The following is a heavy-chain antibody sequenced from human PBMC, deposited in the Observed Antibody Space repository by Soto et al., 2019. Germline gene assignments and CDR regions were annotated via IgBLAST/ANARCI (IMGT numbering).Heavy chain of an antibody. D-gene: IGHD3-10*01. CDR3: ARDYYGSGSYSSRDY. J-gene: IGHJ4*02. CDR1: GFTVSSEY. CDR2: IYSGGST. Sequence: GVSLRLSFAASGFTVSSEYMSWVRQAPGKGLEWVSVIYSGGSTYYADSVKGRFTISRDNSKNTLYLQMNSLRAEDTAVYYCARDYYGSGSYSSRDYWGQGTLVTVSS. V-gene: IGHV3-66*01.